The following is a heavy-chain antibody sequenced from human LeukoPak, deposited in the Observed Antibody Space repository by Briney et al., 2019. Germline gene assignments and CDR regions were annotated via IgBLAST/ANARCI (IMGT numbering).Heavy chain of an antibody. CDR3: ASPLDYSSPRY. CDR1: GFTFSTYW. J-gene: IGHJ4*02. CDR2: INSDGSRT. Sequence: PGGSLRLSCAASGFTFSTYWMHWVRQAPGKGLVWVSRINSDGSRTTYADSVKGRFTISRDNDKNSLYLQMNSLRDEDTAVYYCASPLDYSSPRYWGQGTLVTVSS. V-gene: IGHV3-74*01. D-gene: IGHD6-19*01.